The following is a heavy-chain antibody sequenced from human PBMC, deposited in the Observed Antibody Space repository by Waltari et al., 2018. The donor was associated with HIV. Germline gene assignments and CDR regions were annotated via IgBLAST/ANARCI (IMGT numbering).Heavy chain of an antibody. J-gene: IGHJ4*02. CDR1: GFTFNPYA. D-gene: IGHD3-22*01. Sequence: QVQLVESGGGVVQPGRSLRLSCAASGFTFNPYAMHWVRQAPGKGLEWVAVISWDGSKTHDADSVSGRCTISGDNSRNSLYLQMSRLGAEDTAVYYCGREGDYYDSSPFDYWGQGTMVTVSS. CDR3: GREGDYYDSSPFDY. V-gene: IGHV3-30-3*01. CDR2: ISWDGSKT.